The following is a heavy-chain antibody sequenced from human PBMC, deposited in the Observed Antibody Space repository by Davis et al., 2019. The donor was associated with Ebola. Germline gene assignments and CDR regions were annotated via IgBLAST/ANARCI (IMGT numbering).Heavy chain of an antibody. CDR1: GFTFSDYY. CDR3: AMTSSLYSGFDY. J-gene: IGHJ4*02. CDR2: ISSSSSYT. V-gene: IGHV3-11*06. Sequence: GGSLRLSCAASGFTFSDYYMTWIRQAPGKGLEWVSYISSSSSYTNYADSVKGRFTISRDNAKNSLFLQMNSLRVEDTAVYYCAMTSSLYSGFDYWGQGTLVTVSS. D-gene: IGHD1-26*01.